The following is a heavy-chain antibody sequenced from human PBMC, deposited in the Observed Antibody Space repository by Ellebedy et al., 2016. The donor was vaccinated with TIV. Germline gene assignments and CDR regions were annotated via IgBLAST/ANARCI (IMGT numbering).Heavy chain of an antibody. CDR1: GGTFSSYA. J-gene: IGHJ4*02. CDR3: ARDPSSGPYVPHY. V-gene: IGHV1-69*05. Sequence: SVKVSCXASGGTFSSYAISWVRQAPGQGLEWMGGIIPIFGTANYAQKLQGRVTMTTDTSTSTAYMELRSLRSDDTAVYYCARDPSSGPYVPHYWGQGTLVTVSS. D-gene: IGHD2-15*01. CDR2: IIPIFGTA.